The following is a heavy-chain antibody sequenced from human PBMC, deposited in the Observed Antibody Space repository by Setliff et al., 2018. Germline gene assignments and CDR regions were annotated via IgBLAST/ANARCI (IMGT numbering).Heavy chain of an antibody. CDR3: ARSFSRREKFLLDY. CDR2: IYYSGST. CDR1: GGSTSSGDYY. J-gene: IGHJ4*02. Sequence: SETLSLTCTVSGGSTSSGDYYWSWIRQPPGKGLEWIGYIYYSGSTYYNPSLKSRVSISVDTSKNQFSLKVNSVTVADTAVYYCARSFSRREKFLLDYWGQGALVTVSS. V-gene: IGHV4-30-4*08.